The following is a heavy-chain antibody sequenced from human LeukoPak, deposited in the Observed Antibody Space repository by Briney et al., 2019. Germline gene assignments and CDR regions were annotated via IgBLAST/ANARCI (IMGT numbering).Heavy chain of an antibody. CDR2: INPNSGGT. Sequence: ASVKVSCKASGYTFTGYYMHWVRQAPGQGLEWMGWINPNSGGTNYAQKFQGRVTMTSDTSISTAYMELSRLRSDDTAVYYCATGIAAAGRYYYYYYMDVWGKGTTVTISS. CDR1: GYTFTGYY. D-gene: IGHD6-13*01. V-gene: IGHV1-2*02. J-gene: IGHJ6*03. CDR3: ATGIAAAGRYYYYYYMDV.